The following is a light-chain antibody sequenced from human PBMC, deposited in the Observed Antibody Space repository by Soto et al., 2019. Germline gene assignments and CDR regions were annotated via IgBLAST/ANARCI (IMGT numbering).Light chain of an antibody. CDR2: GGN. J-gene: IGLJ2*01. CDR3: ESWDDSPSGLVL. V-gene: IGLV1-44*01. CDR1: GSNIGSNS. Sequence: QSVLTQPPSASGTPGQSVTISCSGSGSNIGSNSVSWYQQVPGTAPKLLIYGGNRRPSGVPDRFTGSKSGTSASLAISGLQSEDEADYYCESWDDSPSGLVLFGGGTKLTVL.